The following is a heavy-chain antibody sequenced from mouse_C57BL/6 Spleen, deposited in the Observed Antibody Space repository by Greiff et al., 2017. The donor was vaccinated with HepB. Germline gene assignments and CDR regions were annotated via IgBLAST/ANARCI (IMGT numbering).Heavy chain of an antibody. CDR2: INPNNGGT. J-gene: IGHJ4*01. CDR1: GYTFTDYN. Sequence: VQLKESGPELVKPGASVKMSCKASGYTFTDYNMHWVKQSHGKSLEWIGYINPNNGGTSYNQKFKGKATLTVNKSSSTAYMELRSLTSEDSAVYYCARLMENYGRGDAMDYWGQGTSVTVSS. CDR3: ARLMENYGRGDAMDY. V-gene: IGHV1-22*01. D-gene: IGHD1-1*01.